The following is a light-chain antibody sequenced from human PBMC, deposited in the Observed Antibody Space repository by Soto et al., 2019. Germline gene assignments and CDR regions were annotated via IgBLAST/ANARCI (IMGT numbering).Light chain of an antibody. Sequence: QSALTQPASVSGSPGQSITISCTGTSSDVGNYNLVSWYQQHPGKAPKLMIYEGSKRPSGVSNRFSGSKSGNTASLTISGLQAEDEADYYCCSYAAGRTPYVFGTGTKLTVL. CDR2: EGS. CDR1: SSDVGNYNL. CDR3: CSYAAGRTPYV. V-gene: IGLV2-23*01. J-gene: IGLJ1*01.